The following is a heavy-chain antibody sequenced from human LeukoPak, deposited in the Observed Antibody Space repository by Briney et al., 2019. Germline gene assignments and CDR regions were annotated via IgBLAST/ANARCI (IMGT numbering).Heavy chain of an antibody. J-gene: IGHJ6*02. CDR2: ISAYNGNT. Sequence: ASVKVSRKASGYTFTSYGISWVRQAPGQGLEWMGWISAYNGNTNYAQKLQGRVTMTTDTSTSTAYMELRSLRSDDTAVYYCAREGYYGSGSYYTGYYYGMDVWGQGTTVTVSS. V-gene: IGHV1-18*01. D-gene: IGHD3-10*01. CDR3: AREGYYGSGSYYTGYYYGMDV. CDR1: GYTFTSYG.